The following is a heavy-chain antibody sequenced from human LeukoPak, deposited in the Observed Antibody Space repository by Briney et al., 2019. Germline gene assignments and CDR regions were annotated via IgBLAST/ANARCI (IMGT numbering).Heavy chain of an antibody. Sequence: SETLSLTCSVSGGSISSVSYSWGWIRQPPGKGLEWIGSINYSGQEWIGTTYYSGRPYYNPSLKSRVTISVQTSKSQFSLKLTSVTAADTAVYYCVRHLTSRFGDWGQGTLVTVSS. D-gene: IGHD3-3*01. V-gene: IGHV4-39*01. J-gene: IGHJ4*02. CDR2: TYYSGRP. CDR3: VRHLTSRFGD. CDR1: GGSISSVSYS.